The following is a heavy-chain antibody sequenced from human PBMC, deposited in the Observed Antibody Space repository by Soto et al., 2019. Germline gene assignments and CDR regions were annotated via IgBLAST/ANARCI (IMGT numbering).Heavy chain of an antibody. CDR1: GFTIGTYG. J-gene: IGHJ5*02. D-gene: IGHD6-6*01. CDR2: IRGSGEDT. CDR3: AKGTVPEVYYNWFDP. V-gene: IGHV3-23*01. Sequence: EVQLLESGGGLVEPGGSLRLSCAASGFTIGTYGMSWVRQAPGKGLQWVSVIRGSGEDTRYADSGKGRFTISRDTAKNTLYLPMKGLRVEDTAIYSGAKGTVPEVYYNWFDPWGQGTMVTVSS.